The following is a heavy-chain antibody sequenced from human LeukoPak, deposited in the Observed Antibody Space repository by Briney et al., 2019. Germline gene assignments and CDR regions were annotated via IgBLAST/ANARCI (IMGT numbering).Heavy chain of an antibody. V-gene: IGHV3-48*01. CDR3: ARRNAMDV. J-gene: IGHJ6*02. Sequence: PGGSLRLSCAASGFTFSSYSMNWVRQAPGKGLEWVSYISSSSTIYYADSVKGRFTISRDNAKSSLYLQMNSLRAEDTAVYYCARRNAMDVWGQGTTVIVFS. CDR1: GFTFSSYS. CDR2: ISSSSTI.